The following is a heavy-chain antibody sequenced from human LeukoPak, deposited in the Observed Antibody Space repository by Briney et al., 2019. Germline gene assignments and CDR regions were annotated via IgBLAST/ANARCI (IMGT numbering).Heavy chain of an antibody. Sequence: GESLQISCKGSGYRFTSYWIGWVRQLPGKGLEWMGIIYPSDSDTRYSPSFQGQVTISADKSITTAYLQWTSLKASDTAIYYCARQPSSSSSPFDYWGQGTLVTVSS. CDR3: ARQPSSSSSPFDY. CDR1: GYRFTSYW. CDR2: IYPSDSDT. J-gene: IGHJ4*02. V-gene: IGHV5-51*01. D-gene: IGHD6-13*01.